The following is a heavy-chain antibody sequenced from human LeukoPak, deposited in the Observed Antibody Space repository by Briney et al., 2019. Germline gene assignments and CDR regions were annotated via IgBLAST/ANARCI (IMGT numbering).Heavy chain of an antibody. D-gene: IGHD6-19*01. V-gene: IGHV6-1*01. CDR3: ARYSSGWLGGYYYYYGMDV. J-gene: IGHJ6*02. CDR2: TYYRSKWYN. Sequence: SQSLSLTCAISGDSVSSNSAAWNWIRQSPSRGLEWLGRTYYRSKWYNDYAVSVKSRITINPDTSKNQFSLQLNSATPEDTAVYYCARYSSGWLGGYYYYYGMDVWGQGTTVTVSS. CDR1: GDSVSSNSAA.